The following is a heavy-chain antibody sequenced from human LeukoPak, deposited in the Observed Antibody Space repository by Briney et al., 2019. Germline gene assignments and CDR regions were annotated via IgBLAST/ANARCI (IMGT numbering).Heavy chain of an antibody. V-gene: IGHV3-53*01. CDR2: IYSGGST. Sequence: GGSLRLSCAASGFTVSSNYMSWVRQAPGKGLEWVSVIYSGGSTYYADSVKGRFTISRDNSKNTLYLQMDSLRAEDTAVYYCAKDHDKSGYSSSWYLHWGQGTLVTVSS. CDR3: AKDHDKSGYSSSWYLH. D-gene: IGHD6-13*01. J-gene: IGHJ1*01. CDR1: GFTVSSNY.